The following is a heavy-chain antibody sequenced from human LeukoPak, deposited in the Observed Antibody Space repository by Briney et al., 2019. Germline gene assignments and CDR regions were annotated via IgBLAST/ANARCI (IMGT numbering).Heavy chain of an antibody. Sequence: PGGSLRLSCAASGFTFSSYAMHWVRQAPGKGLEWVAVISYDGTNKYYADSVKGRFTISRDNAKNSLYLQMNSLRDEDTAVYYCARASDSSGYYFRNWFDPWGQGTLVTVSS. J-gene: IGHJ5*02. CDR1: GFTFSSYA. D-gene: IGHD3-22*01. V-gene: IGHV3-30*04. CDR2: ISYDGTNK. CDR3: ARASDSSGYYFRNWFDP.